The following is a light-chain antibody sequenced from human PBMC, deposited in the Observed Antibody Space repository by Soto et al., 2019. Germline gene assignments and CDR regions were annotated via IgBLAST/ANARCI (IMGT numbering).Light chain of an antibody. V-gene: IGKV3-20*01. CDR2: GAS. CDR1: QSVSSSY. Sequence: EIVFTQSPVTLSFSRVERATLSCRASQSVSSSYLAWYQQKPGQAPRLLIYGASSRATGIPDRFSGSGSGTDFTLTISRLEPEDFAVYYCQQYNDWPRTFGQGTKVDIK. J-gene: IGKJ1*01. CDR3: QQYNDWPRT.